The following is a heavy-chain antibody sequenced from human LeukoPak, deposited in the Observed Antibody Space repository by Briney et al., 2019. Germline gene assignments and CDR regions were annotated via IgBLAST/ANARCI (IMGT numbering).Heavy chain of an antibody. V-gene: IGHV1-69*06. CDR3: ARDDIAASSSPPGRFDY. J-gene: IGHJ4*02. CDR2: IIPIFGTA. D-gene: IGHD6-6*01. CDR1: GGTFSSYA. Sequence: SVKVSCKASGGTFSSYAISWVRQAPGQGLEWMGGIIPIFGTANYAQKFQGRVTITADKSTSTAYMELSSLRSEDTAVYYCARDDIAASSSPPGRFDYWGQGTLVTVSS.